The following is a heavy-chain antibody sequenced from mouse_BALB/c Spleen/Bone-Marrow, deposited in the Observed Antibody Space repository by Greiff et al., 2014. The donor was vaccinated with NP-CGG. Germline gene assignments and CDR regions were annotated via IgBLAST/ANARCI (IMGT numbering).Heavy chain of an antibody. CDR3: ARFGNYEGFAY. V-gene: IGHV1-74*01. J-gene: IGHJ3*01. D-gene: IGHD2-1*01. CDR1: GYSFTNYW. Sequence: QVQLQQPGAELVRPGASVKLSCKASGYSFTNYWMNWVKQRPGQGLEWIGMIHPPDSETRLNQKFKDKATLTVDKSSSTAYMQLSSPTSEDSAVYYCARFGNYEGFAYWGQGTLVTVSA. CDR2: IHPPDSET.